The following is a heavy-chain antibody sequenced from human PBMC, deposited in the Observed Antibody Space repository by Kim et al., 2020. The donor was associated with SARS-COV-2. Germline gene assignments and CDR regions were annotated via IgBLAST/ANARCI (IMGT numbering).Heavy chain of an antibody. CDR1: GGSISSSSYY. J-gene: IGHJ4*02. D-gene: IGHD5-12*01. CDR2: IYYCGST. CDR3: ARDGGGDGYNSAFDY. V-gene: IGHV4-39*07. Sequence: SETLSLTCTVSGGSISSSSYYWGWIRQPPGKGLEWIGSIYYCGSTYYNPSLKSRVTISVDTSKNQFSLKLSSVTAADTAVYYCARDGGGDGYNSAFDYWGQGTLVTVSS.